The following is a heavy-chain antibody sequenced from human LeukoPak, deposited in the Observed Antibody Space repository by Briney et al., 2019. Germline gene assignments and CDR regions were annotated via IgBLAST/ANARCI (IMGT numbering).Heavy chain of an antibody. D-gene: IGHD5-12*01. CDR3: AQPLSPRGYSGYDCGY. V-gene: IGHV3-23*01. J-gene: IGHJ4*02. CDR2: ISGSGGST. Sequence: GGSLRLSCAASGFTFSSYAMSWVREAPGKGLEWVSAISGSGGSTYYADSVKGRFTISRDNSKNTLYLQTNTPRDEDTAVYSCAQPLSPRGYSGYDCGYWGQGTLVTVSS. CDR1: GFTFSSYA.